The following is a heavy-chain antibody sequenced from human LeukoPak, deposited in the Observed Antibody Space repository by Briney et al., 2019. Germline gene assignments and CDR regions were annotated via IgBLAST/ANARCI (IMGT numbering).Heavy chain of an antibody. CDR2: INKDGSEQ. J-gene: IGHJ4*02. Sequence: GGYLRLSCAASGFTFSSHWMTWVRQAPGQGPEWVASINKDGSEQYYVDSVKGRFTISRDNAKNSVSLQVSSLRAEDTADYYCTRGGATSSWYWFFWGQGTLVTVSS. CDR1: GFTFSSHW. CDR3: TRGGATSSWYWFF. V-gene: IGHV3-7*01. D-gene: IGHD6-13*01.